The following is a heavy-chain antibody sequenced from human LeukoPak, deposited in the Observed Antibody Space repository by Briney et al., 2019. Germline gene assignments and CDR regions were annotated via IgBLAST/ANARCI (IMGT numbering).Heavy chain of an antibody. V-gene: IGHV4-39*07. CDR3: ARTRPGYSYGEYYYYMDV. J-gene: IGHJ6*03. CDR1: GGSISSSSYY. CDR2: IYYSGST. D-gene: IGHD5-18*01. Sequence: PSETLSLTCTVSGGSISSSSYYWGWIRQPPGKGLEWIGSIYYSGSTYYNPSLKSRVTISVDTSKNQFSLKLSSVTAADTAVYYRARTRPGYSYGEYYYYMDVWGKGTTVTISS.